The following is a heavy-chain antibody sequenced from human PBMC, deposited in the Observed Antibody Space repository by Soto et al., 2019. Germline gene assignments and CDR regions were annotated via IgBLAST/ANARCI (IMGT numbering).Heavy chain of an antibody. J-gene: IGHJ5*02. CDR1: RYIFTAYF. CDR3: ASHDPGARFDP. V-gene: IGHV1-2*02. D-gene: IGHD1-1*01. CDR2: INPNNGAT. Sequence: QVQLVQSGAEVKKPGASVKVSCKAPRYIFTAYFMHWVRQAPGQGLEWMGWINPNNGATHYGLSFQGRVTMTRDTTTSTACMELSSLRSDDTAVYYCASHDPGARFDPWGQGTLVIVSS.